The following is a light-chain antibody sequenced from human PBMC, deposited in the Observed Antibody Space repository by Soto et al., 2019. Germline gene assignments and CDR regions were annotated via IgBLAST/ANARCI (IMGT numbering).Light chain of an antibody. CDR3: SSYTSSSTLV. Sequence: QSVLTQPASVSGSPGQSITISCTGTSSDVGGYNYVSWYQQHPGIAPKLVISEVSNRPSGVSNRFSGSKSGNTASLTISGLQAEDEADYYCSSYTSSSTLVFGGGTKLTVL. J-gene: IGLJ2*01. V-gene: IGLV2-14*01. CDR1: SSDVGGYNY. CDR2: EVS.